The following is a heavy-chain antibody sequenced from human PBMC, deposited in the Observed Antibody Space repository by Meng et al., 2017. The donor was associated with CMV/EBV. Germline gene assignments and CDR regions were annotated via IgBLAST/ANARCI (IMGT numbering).Heavy chain of an antibody. J-gene: IGHJ6*02. CDR1: GFTFSSYA. Sequence: GESLKISCAASGFTFSSYAMSWVRQAPGKGLEWVAVFYSGGSTYYADSVKGRFTISRDNSKNTLYLQMNSLRAEDTAVYYCARGATVRFLEVSGMDVWGQGTTVTVSS. V-gene: IGHV3-53*01. CDR3: ARGATVRFLEVSGMDV. D-gene: IGHD3-3*01. CDR2: FYSGGST.